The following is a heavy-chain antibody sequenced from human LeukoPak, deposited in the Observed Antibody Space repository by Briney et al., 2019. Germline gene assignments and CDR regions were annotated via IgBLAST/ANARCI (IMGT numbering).Heavy chain of an antibody. Sequence: GGSLRLSCAASGFTFSNYWMYWVRQTPGKGLVWVSRINSDGTTTNFADSVKGRFTVSRDNAKNSLYLQMNSLRVEDTAVFYCTTENWYVFENWGQGSLVTVSS. CDR3: TTENWYVFEN. D-gene: IGHD1-1*01. CDR2: INSDGTTT. J-gene: IGHJ4*02. V-gene: IGHV3-74*01. CDR1: GFTFSNYW.